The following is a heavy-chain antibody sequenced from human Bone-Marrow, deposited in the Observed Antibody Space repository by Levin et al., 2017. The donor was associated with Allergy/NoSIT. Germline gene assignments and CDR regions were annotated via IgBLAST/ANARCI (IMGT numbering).Heavy chain of an antibody. CDR3: ASAGVTSGTDAFDI. CDR1: RFSFSDYG. Sequence: SCAASRFSFSDYGMHWVRQAPGKGLEWVALIWDDGTSQYYADSVKGRFTISRDNSKNTVYLQMNSLRAEDTGVYYCASAGVTSGTDAFDIWGQGTLVTVSS. D-gene: IGHD2-21*02. V-gene: IGHV3-33*01. CDR2: IWDDGTSQ. J-gene: IGHJ3*02.